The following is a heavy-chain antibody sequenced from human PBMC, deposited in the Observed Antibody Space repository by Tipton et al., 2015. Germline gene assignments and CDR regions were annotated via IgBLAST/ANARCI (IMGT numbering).Heavy chain of an antibody. CDR1: GDSISSYY. Sequence: TLSLTCTVSGDSISSYYWGWIRQAPGRGLECIGYIYYSGSTTYSPSLMSRVTMSVDKSKNEFSLKMTSVTAADAAVYYCARVPPHSYAMDVWGPVTTVSVSS. CDR3: ARVPPHSYAMDV. V-gene: IGHV4-59*12. J-gene: IGHJ6*02. D-gene: IGHD1-14*01. CDR2: IYYSGST.